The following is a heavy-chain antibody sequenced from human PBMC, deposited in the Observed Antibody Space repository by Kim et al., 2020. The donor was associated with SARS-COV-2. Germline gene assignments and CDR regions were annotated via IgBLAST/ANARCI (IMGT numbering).Heavy chain of an antibody. J-gene: IGHJ2*01. CDR1: GFTFSSFA. CDR3: AKNGIASRGQRYFDL. CDR2: ISGSGGGT. Sequence: GGSLRLSCAASGFTFSSFAMTWVRQAPGKGLEWVSVISGSGGGTFYADSVKGRFTISRDNSKNTLYLQMNSLRAEDTAVYYCAKNGIASRGQRYFDLWGRGTLVTVSS. V-gene: IGHV3-23*01. D-gene: IGHD6-13*01.